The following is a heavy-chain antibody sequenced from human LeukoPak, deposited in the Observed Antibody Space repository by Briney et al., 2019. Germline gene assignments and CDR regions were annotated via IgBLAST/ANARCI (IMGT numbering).Heavy chain of an antibody. J-gene: IGHJ4*02. V-gene: IGHV4-34*01. CDR2: INHSGGT. CDR3: ARGSIAARLGNF. Sequence: SETLSLTCAVYGGSFSGYYWSWIRQPPGKGLEWIGEINHSGGTNYTPSLKSRVTMSLDTSKNQFSLKLTSVTAADTAVYYCARGSIAARLGNFWGRGTLVTVSS. CDR1: GGSFSGYY. D-gene: IGHD6-6*01.